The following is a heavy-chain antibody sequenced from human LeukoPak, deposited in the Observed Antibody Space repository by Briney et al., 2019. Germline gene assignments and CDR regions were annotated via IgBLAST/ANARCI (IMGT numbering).Heavy chain of an antibody. D-gene: IGHD6-19*01. CDR3: AKVRGTYSSGFFFDS. V-gene: IGHV3-9*01. CDR1: GFTFDDYA. J-gene: IGHJ4*02. Sequence: GGSLRLSCAASGFTFDDYAMHWVRQPPGKGLEWLSIISWNSGYIGYADSVKGRFTVSRDNAENSVYLQMNSLRPEDTAFYFCAKVRGTYSSGFFFDSRGQGTLVTVSS. CDR2: ISWNSGYI.